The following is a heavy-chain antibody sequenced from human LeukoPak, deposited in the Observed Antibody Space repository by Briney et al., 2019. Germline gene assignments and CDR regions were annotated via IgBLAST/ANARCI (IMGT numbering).Heavy chain of an antibody. CDR3: TTIVPDVAATLTFDH. CDR1: GFTVSTNY. J-gene: IGHJ4*02. D-gene: IGHD2-15*01. Sequence: GGSLRLSCAASGFTVSTNYMSWVRQVPGKGLEWVSVIYSGGSTYYPDSVKGRFTISRDNSKNTLYLQMNSQRAEDTAVYYCTTIVPDVAATLTFDHWGQGTLVTVSS. CDR2: IYSGGST. V-gene: IGHV3-66*01.